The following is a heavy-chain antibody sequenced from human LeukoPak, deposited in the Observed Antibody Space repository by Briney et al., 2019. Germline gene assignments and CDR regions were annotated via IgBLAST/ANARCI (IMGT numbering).Heavy chain of an antibody. Sequence: PGGSLRLSCTASGFTFDDYAMHWVRQAPGKGLEWVSSTTWNSGNIAYADSVKGRFTVSRDNAKNSLYLQMNSLRVEDMALYYCAKSDTYYFYMDVWGKGTTVTVSS. CDR2: TTWNSGNI. V-gene: IGHV3-9*03. D-gene: IGHD3-9*01. CDR1: GFTFDDYA. J-gene: IGHJ6*03. CDR3: AKSDTYYFYMDV.